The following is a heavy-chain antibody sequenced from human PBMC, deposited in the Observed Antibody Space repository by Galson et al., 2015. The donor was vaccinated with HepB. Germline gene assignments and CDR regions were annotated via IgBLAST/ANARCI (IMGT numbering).Heavy chain of an antibody. CDR1: GYTLTELS. J-gene: IGHJ1*01. CDR3: ATPGSVVAATRYFQH. Sequence: SVKVSCKVSGYTLTELSMHWVRQAPGKGLEWMGGFDPEDGETIYAQKFQGRVTMTEDTSTDTAYMELSSLRSEDTAVYYCATPGSVVAATRYFQHWGQGTLATVSS. D-gene: IGHD2-15*01. V-gene: IGHV1-24*01. CDR2: FDPEDGET.